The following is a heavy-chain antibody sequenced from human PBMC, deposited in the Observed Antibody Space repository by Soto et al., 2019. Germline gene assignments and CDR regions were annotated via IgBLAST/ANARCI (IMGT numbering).Heavy chain of an antibody. D-gene: IGHD2-2*02. CDR1: GGSITSYY. V-gene: IGHV4-59*08. J-gene: IGHJ4*02. CDR2: IYYSGST. CDR3: TSHVLRNTQFDS. Sequence: SETLSLTCTVSGGSITSYYWSWIRQPPGKGLEWIGYIYYSGSTRYNPSLQSRVTISLDTSNSQFSLNLTSVTAADTAVYYCTSHVLRNTQFDSWGQGTLVTVSS.